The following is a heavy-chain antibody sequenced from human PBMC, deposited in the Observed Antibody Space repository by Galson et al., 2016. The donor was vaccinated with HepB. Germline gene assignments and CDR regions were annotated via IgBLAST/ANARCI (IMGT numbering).Heavy chain of an antibody. V-gene: IGHV3-53*01. CDR3: ARDPMATRYYYYGMDV. CDR2: IYSGGST. CDR1: GFTFSTYW. Sequence: SLRLSCAASGFTFSTYWMHWVRQAPGKGLEWVSVIYSGGSTYYADSVKGRFTISRDNSKNTLYLQMNSLRAEDTAVYYCARDPMATRYYYYGMDVWGQGTTVTVSS. J-gene: IGHJ6*02. D-gene: IGHD5-24*01.